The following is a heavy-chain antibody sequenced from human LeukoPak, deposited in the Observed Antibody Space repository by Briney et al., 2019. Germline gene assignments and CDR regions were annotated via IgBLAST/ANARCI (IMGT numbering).Heavy chain of an antibody. V-gene: IGHV4-31*03. D-gene: IGHD3-10*02. CDR1: GGSVSSGSYY. Sequence: KPSETLSLTCTVSGGSVSSGSYYWSWIRQHPGKGLEWIGYIYYSGSTYYNPSLKSRVTISVDTSKNQFSLKLSSVTAADTAVYYCARENVRSWYVDYWGQGTLVTVSS. CDR2: IYYSGST. CDR3: ARENVRSWYVDY. J-gene: IGHJ4*02.